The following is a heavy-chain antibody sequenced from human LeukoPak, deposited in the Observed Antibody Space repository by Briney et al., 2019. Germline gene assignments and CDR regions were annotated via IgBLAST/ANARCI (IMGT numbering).Heavy chain of an antibody. V-gene: IGHV3-7*01. J-gene: IGHJ4*02. D-gene: IGHD1-1*01. CDR2: IKQDGSEK. CDR1: GFTSSSYW. Sequence: SGGSLRLSCAASGFTSSSYWVSWVRQATGRGLEWVANIKQDGSEKYYVDSVKGRFTISRDNAKNSLYLQMNSLRAEDTAVYYCARDLWKVFDYWGQGTLVTVSS. CDR3: ARDLWKVFDY.